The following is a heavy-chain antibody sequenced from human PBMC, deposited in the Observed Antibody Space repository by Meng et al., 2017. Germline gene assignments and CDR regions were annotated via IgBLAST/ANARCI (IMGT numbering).Heavy chain of an antibody. J-gene: IGHJ3*02. CDR3: AKGDSSGYCSRLCAFDI. V-gene: IGHV3-23*01. D-gene: IGHD3-22*01. Sequence: GESLKISCAASGFTFSSYAMSWVRQAPGKGLEWVSAISGSGGSTYYADSVKGRFTISRDNSKNTLYLQMNSLRAEDTAVYYCAKGDSSGYCSRLCAFDIWGQGTMVTVSS. CDR2: ISGSGGST. CDR1: GFTFSSYA.